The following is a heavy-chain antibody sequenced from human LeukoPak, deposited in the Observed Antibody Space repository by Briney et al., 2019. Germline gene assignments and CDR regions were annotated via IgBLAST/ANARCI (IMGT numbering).Heavy chain of an antibody. CDR3: ARTPDITMVRGVGLFDP. D-gene: IGHD3-10*01. Sequence: PSETLSLTCTVSGVSISGSNYYWGWIRQPPGKGLEWIASIYYSGYTSYNPSLKSRVTMSVDTSKNQFSLKLSSAAAADTAVYFCARTPDITMVRGVGLFDPWGQGTLVSVSS. CDR2: IYYSGYT. J-gene: IGHJ5*02. V-gene: IGHV4-39*01. CDR1: GVSISGSNYY.